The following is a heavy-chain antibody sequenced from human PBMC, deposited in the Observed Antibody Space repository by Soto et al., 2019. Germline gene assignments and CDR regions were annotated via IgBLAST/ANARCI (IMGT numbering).Heavy chain of an antibody. CDR3: ASGHDAYKVRY. V-gene: IGHV4-31*03. D-gene: IGHD1-1*01. CDR2: IYYTGNT. J-gene: IGHJ4*02. CDR1: GGSISSGGTGSY. Sequence: QVQLQESGPGLVKPSQTLSLTCTVSGGSISSGGTGSYWTWIRQLPGKGLEWIGYIYYTGNTYYNPSLKSRPTISIDTSENQFSLKLTSVTAADTPVYFCASGHDAYKVRYWGQGTLVTVSS.